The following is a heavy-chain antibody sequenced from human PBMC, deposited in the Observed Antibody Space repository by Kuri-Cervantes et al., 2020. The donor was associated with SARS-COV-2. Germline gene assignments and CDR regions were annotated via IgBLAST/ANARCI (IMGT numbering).Heavy chain of an antibody. CDR2: ITGPGTTT. CDR1: GFPFSNYV. CDR3: AKDQWTTIFGVVIDYFDY. J-gene: IGHJ4*02. D-gene: IGHD3-3*01. V-gene: IGHV3-23*01. Sequence: GESLKISCAGSGFPFSNYVMSWVRQAPGKGLEWVSSITGPGTTTFYADSVKGRLTISRDNSKNTMYLQLNSLRDEDTAVYYCAKDQWTTIFGVVIDYFDYWGQGTLVTVSS.